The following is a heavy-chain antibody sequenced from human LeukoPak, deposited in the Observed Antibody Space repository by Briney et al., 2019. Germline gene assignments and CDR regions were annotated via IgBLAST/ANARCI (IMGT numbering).Heavy chain of an antibody. CDR3: ARGSLIRGGYNN. CDR1: GYTFTSYD. D-gene: IGHD5-24*01. Sequence: ASVKVSCKASGYTFTSYDINWVRQATGQGLEWMGWMNPNSGNTGYAQKFQGRVTITRNTSISTAYMELSSLRSEDTAVYYCARGSLIRGGYNNWGQGTLVTVSS. CDR2: MNPNSGNT. J-gene: IGHJ4*02. V-gene: IGHV1-8*03.